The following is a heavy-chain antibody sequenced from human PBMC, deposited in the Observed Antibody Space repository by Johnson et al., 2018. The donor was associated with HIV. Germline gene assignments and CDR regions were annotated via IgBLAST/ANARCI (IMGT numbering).Heavy chain of an antibody. CDR1: GFTFSSYG. CDR3: ATPQEGYSAFDI. V-gene: IGHV3-30*03. D-gene: IGHD2-15*01. J-gene: IGHJ3*02. Sequence: QVQLVESGGGVVQPGRSLRLSCAASGFTFSSYGMHWVRQAPGKGLEWVAVISYDGSNKYYADSVKGRFTISRDNSKNTLSLQMNSLRAEDTAVYYCATPQEGYSAFDIWGQGTMVTVSS. CDR2: ISYDGSNK.